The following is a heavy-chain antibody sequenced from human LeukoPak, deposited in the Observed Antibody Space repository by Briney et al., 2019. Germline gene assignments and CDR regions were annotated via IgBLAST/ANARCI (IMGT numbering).Heavy chain of an antibody. J-gene: IGHJ6*04. CDR2: INHSGST. V-gene: IGHV4-34*01. CDR1: GFTFNYA. D-gene: IGHD3-10*01. Sequence: PGGSLRLSCAASGFTFNYAMTWIRPPPGKGLEWIAEINHSGSTNYNPSLKSRVTISVDTSKNQFSLKLSSVTAADTAVYYCASRVHYYGSDRSRLGDVWGKGTTVTVSS. CDR3: ASRVHYYGSDRSRLGDV.